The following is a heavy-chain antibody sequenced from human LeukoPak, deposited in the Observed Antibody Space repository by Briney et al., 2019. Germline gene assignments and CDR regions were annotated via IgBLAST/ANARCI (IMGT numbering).Heavy chain of an antibody. CDR2: IYTSGST. D-gene: IGHD5-24*01. CDR1: GGSISSYY. CDR3: ARDMGWLQPYYFDY. Sequence: MPSETLSLTCTVSGGSISSYYWNWIRQPAGKGLEWIGRIYTSGSTNYNPSLKSRVTMSVDTSKNQFSLKLSSVTAADTAVYYCARDMGWLQPYYFDYWGQGTLVTVSS. V-gene: IGHV4-4*07. J-gene: IGHJ4*02.